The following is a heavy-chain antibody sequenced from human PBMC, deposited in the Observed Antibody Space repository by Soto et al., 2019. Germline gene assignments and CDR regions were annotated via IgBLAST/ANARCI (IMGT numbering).Heavy chain of an antibody. Sequence: ASVKVSCKASGGTFSSYAISWVRQAPGQGLEWMGGIIPIFGTANYAQKFQGRVTITADESTSTAYMELSSLRSEDTAVYYCARGSREVVITTNFDYWGQGTLVTVSS. D-gene: IGHD3-22*01. J-gene: IGHJ4*02. CDR2: IIPIFGTA. CDR3: ARGSREVVITTNFDY. V-gene: IGHV1-69*13. CDR1: GGTFSSYA.